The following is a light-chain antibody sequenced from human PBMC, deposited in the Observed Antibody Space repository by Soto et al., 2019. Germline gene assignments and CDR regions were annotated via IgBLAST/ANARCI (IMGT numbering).Light chain of an antibody. CDR2: GAS. V-gene: IGKV3-15*01. CDR3: QQYNDWPPLT. J-gene: IGKJ4*01. CDR1: HSVSSS. Sequence: EIVMTQSPATLSVSPGERATLSCRASHSVSSSLAWYQQRPGQAPRLLIYGASTRATGVPARFSGSGFGTEFTLTITSPQSEDFAVYYCQQYNDWPPLTFGRGTKVEIK.